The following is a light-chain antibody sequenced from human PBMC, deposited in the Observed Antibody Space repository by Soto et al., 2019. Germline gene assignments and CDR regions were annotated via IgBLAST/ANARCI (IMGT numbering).Light chain of an antibody. CDR2: GAS. J-gene: IGKJ1*01. CDR1: QSVRSY. V-gene: IGKV3-20*01. CDR3: QQCGSSPWT. Sequence: EVVLTQSPGTLSLSPGERATLSCRASQSVRSYLAWYQQKPGQAPRLLIYGASSRATGIPDRFSGGGSGTDFTLTISRLEPEDFAVYYCQQCGSSPWTFGQGTKVDIK.